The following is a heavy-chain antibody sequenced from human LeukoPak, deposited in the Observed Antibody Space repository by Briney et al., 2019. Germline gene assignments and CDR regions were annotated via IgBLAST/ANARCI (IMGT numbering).Heavy chain of an antibody. D-gene: IGHD5-12*01. J-gene: IGHJ3*02. CDR1: GFTFNNYG. CDR2: ISYDGSNK. V-gene: IGHV3-30*19. Sequence: PGGSLRLSCAASGFTFNNYGMHWVRQAPGKGLEWVALISYDGSNKYYADSVKGRFTISRDNSKNTMYVQLNSLRAEDTAVYYCARDPSRGYDSPDAFDIWGQGTMVTVSS. CDR3: ARDPSRGYDSPDAFDI.